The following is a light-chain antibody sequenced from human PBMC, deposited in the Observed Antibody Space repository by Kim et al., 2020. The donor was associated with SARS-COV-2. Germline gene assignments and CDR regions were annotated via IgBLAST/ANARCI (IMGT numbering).Light chain of an antibody. Sequence: SSELTQDPAVSVALGQTVRITCQGDSLRSYYASWYQQKPGQAPVLVIYGKNNRPSGIPDRFSGSNSGNTASLTITGAQAEDEADYYCNSRDSSGNVVFGGGT. CDR1: SLRSYY. V-gene: IGLV3-19*01. CDR2: GKN. CDR3: NSRDSSGNVV. J-gene: IGLJ3*02.